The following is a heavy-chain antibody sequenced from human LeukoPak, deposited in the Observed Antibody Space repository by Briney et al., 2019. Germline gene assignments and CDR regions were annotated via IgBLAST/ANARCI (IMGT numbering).Heavy chain of an antibody. CDR2: IYYSGST. CDR1: GGSVSSGSCY. CDR3: ARDGYYYGPVDV. V-gene: IGHV4-61*01. Sequence: SETLSLTCAVSGGSVSSGSCYWSWIRQPPGKGLEWIGYIYYSGSTNYNPSLKSRVTISVDTSKNQFSLKLSSVTAADTAVYYCARDGYYYGPVDVWGKGTTVTVSS. J-gene: IGHJ6*04. D-gene: IGHD3-10*01.